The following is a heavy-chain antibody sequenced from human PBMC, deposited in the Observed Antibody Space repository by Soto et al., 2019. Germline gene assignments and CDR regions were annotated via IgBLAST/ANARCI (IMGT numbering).Heavy chain of an antibody. D-gene: IGHD5-18*01. CDR2: IYYSGST. V-gene: IGHV4-59*01. J-gene: IGHJ4*02. CDR1: GGSISSYY. Sequence: SETLSLTCTVSGGSISSYYWSWIRQPPGKGLEWIGYIYYSGSTNYNPSLKSRVTISVDTSKNQFSPKLSSVTAADTAVYYCARADTALQAPDYWGQGTLVTVSS. CDR3: ARADTALQAPDY.